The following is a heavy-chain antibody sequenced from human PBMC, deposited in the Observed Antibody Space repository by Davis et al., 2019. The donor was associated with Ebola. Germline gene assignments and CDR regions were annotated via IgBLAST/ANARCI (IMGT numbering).Heavy chain of an antibody. CDR1: GGSFSGYY. D-gene: IGHD6-19*01. Sequence: SETLSLTCAVYGGSFSGYYWSWIRQPPGKGLEWIGEINHSGSTYYNPSLKSRVTISVDKSKNQFSLELSSVTVADTAIYYCARARAVAYYYYGMDVWGQGTTVTVSS. CDR3: ARARAVAYYYYGMDV. V-gene: IGHV4-34*01. CDR2: INHSGST. J-gene: IGHJ6*02.